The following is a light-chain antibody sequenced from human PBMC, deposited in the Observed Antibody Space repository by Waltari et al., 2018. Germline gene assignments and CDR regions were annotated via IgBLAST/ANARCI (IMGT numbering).Light chain of an antibody. Sequence: QSVLTQPPSASGTPGQRVTISCSGSSSNIGSNTVNWYQQLPGTAPKLLIYSNNQRPSGVPYRFSGSKSCTSASLAISGLQSEDEADYYCAAWDDSLNGWVFGGGTKLTVL. CDR3: AAWDDSLNGWV. V-gene: IGLV1-44*01. J-gene: IGLJ3*02. CDR2: SNN. CDR1: SSNIGSNT.